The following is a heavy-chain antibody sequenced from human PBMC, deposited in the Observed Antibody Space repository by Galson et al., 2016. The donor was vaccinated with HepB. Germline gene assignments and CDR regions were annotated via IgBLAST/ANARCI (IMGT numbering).Heavy chain of an antibody. Sequence: QSGAEVKKPGESLKISCKGSGYSFTSYWIAWVRQMPGKGLEWMGIIYPGDSDTRYSPSFQGQVTISADKSISTAYLQWSSLKASDTAMYYCVRYYDFWSDVDSTLEVWGQGTTVTVSS. D-gene: IGHD3-3*01. CDR2: IYPGDSDT. J-gene: IGHJ6*02. CDR1: GYSFTSYW. V-gene: IGHV5-51*01. CDR3: VRYYDFWSDVDSTLEV.